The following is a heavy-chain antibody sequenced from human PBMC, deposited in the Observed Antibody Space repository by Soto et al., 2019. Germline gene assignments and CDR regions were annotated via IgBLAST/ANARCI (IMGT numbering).Heavy chain of an antibody. CDR2: ISAYNGNT. V-gene: IGHV1-18*01. CDR1: GYTFTMYG. D-gene: IGHD3-3*01. CDR3: ARDMGVNFGVVIRFDY. Sequence: ASVKVSCKASGYTFTMYGISCVVQAPLQGREWMGWISAYNGNTNYAQKLQGRVTMTTDTSTSTAYMELRSLRSDDTAAYYCARDMGVNFGVVIRFDYWGQGTLVTVSS. J-gene: IGHJ4*02.